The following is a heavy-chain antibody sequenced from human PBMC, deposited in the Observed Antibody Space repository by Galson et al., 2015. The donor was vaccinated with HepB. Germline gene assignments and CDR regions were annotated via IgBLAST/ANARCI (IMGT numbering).Heavy chain of an antibody. Sequence: SLRLSCAASGITFSRYDMTWVRQASGKGLEWVSTVSGWGDSTSYADSVKGRFTISRDNSKNTLYLQMNSLRAEDTALYYRARGVGATRSLDYWGQGTLVTVSS. D-gene: IGHD1-26*01. CDR3: ARGVGATRSLDY. J-gene: IGHJ4*02. CDR1: GITFSRYD. CDR2: VSGWGDST. V-gene: IGHV3-23*01.